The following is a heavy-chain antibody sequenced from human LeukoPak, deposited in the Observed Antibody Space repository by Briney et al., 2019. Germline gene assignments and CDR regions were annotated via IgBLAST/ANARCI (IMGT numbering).Heavy chain of an antibody. CDR1: GFRFSNYG. CDR2: ISDHGSNK. CDR3: AKGRGSGTYSTDY. D-gene: IGHD1-26*01. Sequence: GGSLRLSCAASGFRFSNYGMNWVRQAPGKGLEWMTFISDHGSNKYYADSVKGRFTISRDNSKNTVELQMNSLKTEDTAVYYSAKGRGSGTYSTDYWGQGTLVTVSS. V-gene: IGHV3-30*02. J-gene: IGHJ4*02.